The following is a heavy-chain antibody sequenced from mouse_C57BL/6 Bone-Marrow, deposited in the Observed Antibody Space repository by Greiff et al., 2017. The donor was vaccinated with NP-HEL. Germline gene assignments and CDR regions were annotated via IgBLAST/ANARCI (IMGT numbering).Heavy chain of an antibody. Sequence: QVQLQQPGTELVKPGASVKLSCKASGYTFTSYWMHWVKQRPGQGLEWIGNINPSNGGTNYNEKFKSKATLTVDKSSSTAYMQLSSLTSEDSAVYYCARDPSYYYGSSYPWFAYWGQGTLVTVSA. CDR3: ARDPSYYYGSSYPWFAY. D-gene: IGHD1-1*01. CDR1: GYTFTSYW. CDR2: INPSNGGT. J-gene: IGHJ3*01. V-gene: IGHV1-53*01.